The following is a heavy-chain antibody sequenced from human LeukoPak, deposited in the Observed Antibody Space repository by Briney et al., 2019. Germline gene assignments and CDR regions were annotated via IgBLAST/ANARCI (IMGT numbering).Heavy chain of an antibody. CDR3: ARMMKYYYDCTGAFDI. CDR1: GGSISSYY. CDR2: IYYSGST. Sequence: SETLSLTCTVSGGSISSYYWSWIRQPPGKGLEWIGYIYYSGSTNYNPSLKSRVTISVDTSKNQFSLKLSSVTAADTAVYYCARMMKYYYDCTGAFDIWGQGTMVTVSS. D-gene: IGHD3-22*01. V-gene: IGHV4-59*01. J-gene: IGHJ3*02.